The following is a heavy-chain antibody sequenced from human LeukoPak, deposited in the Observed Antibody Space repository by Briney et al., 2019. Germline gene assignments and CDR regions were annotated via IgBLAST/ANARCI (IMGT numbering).Heavy chain of an antibody. CDR1: GFTFSSYW. J-gene: IGHJ1*01. D-gene: IGHD2-2*02. CDR2: IKQDGSEK. Sequence: GGSLRLSCAASGFTFSSYWMSWVRQGPGEGLEWVAKIKQDGSEKYYVGSVKGRFTISRDNAKNSLYLQMNSLRAEDTAVYYCAREVYCSSTSCYTGYFQHWGQGTLVTVSS. V-gene: IGHV3-7*01. CDR3: AREVYCSSTSCYTGYFQH.